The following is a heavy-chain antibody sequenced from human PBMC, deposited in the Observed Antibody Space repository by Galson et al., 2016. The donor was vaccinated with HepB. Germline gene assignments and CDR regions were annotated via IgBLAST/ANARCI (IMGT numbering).Heavy chain of an antibody. Sequence: SVKVSCKASGITFTSSAVQWVRQTRGQRLEWIGWIVVDNGNTNYAQKFKERVTITRDMSTSTAYMELNSLRSEDTAVYYCATEGNFYDESGYSYWGQGTLVTVSS. CDR1: GITFTSSA. CDR2: IVVDNGNT. CDR3: ATEGNFYDESGYSY. D-gene: IGHD3-22*01. V-gene: IGHV1-58*01. J-gene: IGHJ4*02.